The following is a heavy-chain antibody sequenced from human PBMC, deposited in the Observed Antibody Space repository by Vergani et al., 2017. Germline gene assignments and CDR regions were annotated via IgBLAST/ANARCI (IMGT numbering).Heavy chain of an antibody. Sequence: QLQLQESGPGLVKPSETLSLTCTVSGGSISSSSYYWGWIRQPPGKGLEWIGSIYYSGSTYYNPSLKSRVTISVDTSKNQFSLKLSSVTAADTAVYYCARQDYDYIWGSWPGAFDIWGQGTMVTVSS. V-gene: IGHV4-39*07. J-gene: IGHJ3*02. CDR2: IYYSGST. D-gene: IGHD3-16*01. CDR3: ARQDYDYIWGSWPGAFDI. CDR1: GGSISSSSYY.